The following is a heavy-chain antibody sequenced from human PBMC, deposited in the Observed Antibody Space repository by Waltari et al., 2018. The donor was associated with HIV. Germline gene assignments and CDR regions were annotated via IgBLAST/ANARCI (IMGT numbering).Heavy chain of an antibody. Sequence: QLQLQESGPGLVKPSETLSLTCTVSGGSISSSSYYWGWIRQPPGKGLEWIGSIYYSGSTYYNPSLKSRVTISVDTSKNQFSLKLSSVTAADTAVYYCARDRPDFWSGIGMDVWGQGTTVTVSS. J-gene: IGHJ6*02. D-gene: IGHD3-3*01. V-gene: IGHV4-39*07. CDR1: GGSISSSSYY. CDR3: ARDRPDFWSGIGMDV. CDR2: IYYSGST.